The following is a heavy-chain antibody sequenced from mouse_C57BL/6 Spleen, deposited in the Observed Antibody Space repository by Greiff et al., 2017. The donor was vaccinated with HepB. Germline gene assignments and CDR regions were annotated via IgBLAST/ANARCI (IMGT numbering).Heavy chain of an antibody. Sequence: QVHVKQSGAELVRPGASVTLSCKASGYTFTDYEMHWVKQTPVHGLEWIGAIDPETGGTAYNQKFKGKAILTADKSSSTAYMELRSLTSEDSAVYYCTRPLLLYWGQGTTLTVSS. CDR3: TRPLLLY. V-gene: IGHV1-15*01. D-gene: IGHD2-12*01. CDR1: GYTFTDYE. CDR2: IDPETGGT. J-gene: IGHJ2*01.